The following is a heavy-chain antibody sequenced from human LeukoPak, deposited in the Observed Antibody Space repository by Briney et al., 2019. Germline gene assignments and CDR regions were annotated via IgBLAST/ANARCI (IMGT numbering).Heavy chain of an antibody. D-gene: IGHD6-13*01. CDR2: IYYTGST. Sequence: SETLSLTCTVSGASISPYYWSWIRQPPGKGLEWIGYIYYTGSTNYNPSLKSRVTISVDTSKSQFSLRLTSVTAADTAVYYCARDRTAATGRPYDYWGQGTLVTVSS. V-gene: IGHV4-59*01. J-gene: IGHJ4*02. CDR1: GASISPYY. CDR3: ARDRTAATGRPYDY.